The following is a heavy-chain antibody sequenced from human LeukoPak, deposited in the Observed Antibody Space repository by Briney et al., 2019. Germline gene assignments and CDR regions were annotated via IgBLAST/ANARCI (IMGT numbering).Heavy chain of an antibody. Sequence: PSETLSLTCTVSGGSISSSSYYWGWIRQPPGKGLEWIGSIYYSGSTYYNPSLKSRVTISVDTSKNQFSLKLRSVTAADTAVYYCARLGTDSSGYHPFDPWGQGTLVTVSS. CDR2: IYYSGST. CDR1: GGSISSSSYY. CDR3: ARLGTDSSGYHPFDP. D-gene: IGHD3-22*01. V-gene: IGHV4-39*01. J-gene: IGHJ5*02.